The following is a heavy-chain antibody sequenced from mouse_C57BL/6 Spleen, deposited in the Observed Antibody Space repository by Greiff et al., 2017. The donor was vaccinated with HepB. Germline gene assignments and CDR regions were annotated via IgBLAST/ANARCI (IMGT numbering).Heavy chain of an antibody. V-gene: IGHV14-4*01. D-gene: IGHD1-1*01. J-gene: IGHJ1*03. CDR2: IDPENGDT. CDR3: TPYGSSLYWYFDV. Sequence: VQLKESGAELVRPGASVKLSCTASGFNIKDDYMHWVKQRPEQGLEWIGWIDPENGDTEYASKFQGKATIKADTSSNTAYLQLSSLTSEDTAVYYCTPYGSSLYWYFDVWGTGTTVTVSS. CDR1: GFNIKDDY.